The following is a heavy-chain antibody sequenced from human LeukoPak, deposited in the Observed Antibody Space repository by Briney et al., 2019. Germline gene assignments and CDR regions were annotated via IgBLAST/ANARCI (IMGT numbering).Heavy chain of an antibody. CDR1: GFTFSSYS. J-gene: IGHJ4*02. D-gene: IGHD3-3*01. Sequence: PGGSLRLSCAASGFTFSSYSMNWVRQAPGKGLEWVSYISSSGIIYYADSVKGRFTISRDNAKNSVYLQMNSLRAEDTAVYYCAKDQAIFGVVIMKGYDYWGQGTLVTVSS. CDR3: AKDQAIFGVVIMKGYDY. V-gene: IGHV3-48*04. CDR2: ISSSGII.